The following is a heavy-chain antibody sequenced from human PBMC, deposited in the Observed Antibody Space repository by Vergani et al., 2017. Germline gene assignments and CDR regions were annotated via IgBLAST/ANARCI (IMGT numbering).Heavy chain of an antibody. Sequence: QVQLVQSGAEVKKPGASVKVSCKASGYTFTSYYMHWVRQAPGQGLEWMGIINPSGGSTSYAQKFQGSVTMTRDTSTSTVYMELSSLRSENTAVYYCAGEQAIATSFDCWDRGTLVTVSS. V-gene: IGHV1-46*03. CDR2: INPSGGST. D-gene: IGHD5-24*01. CDR3: AGEQAIATSFDC. J-gene: IGHJ4*02. CDR1: GYTFTSYY.